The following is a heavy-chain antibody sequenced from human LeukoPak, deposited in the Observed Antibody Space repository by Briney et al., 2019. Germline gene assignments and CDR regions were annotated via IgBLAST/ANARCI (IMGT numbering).Heavy chain of an antibody. V-gene: IGHV1-2*02. D-gene: IGHD2-2*01. CDR3: ARGFRYCSSTSCFFDY. CDR2: INPNSGGT. J-gene: IGHJ4*02. CDR1: GYTFTGYY. Sequence: GASVTVSCKASGYTFTGYYMHWVRQAPGQGLEWMGWINPNSGGTNYAQKFQGRVTMTRDTSISTAYMELSRLRSDDTAVYYCARGFRYCSSTSCFFDYWGQGTLVTVSS.